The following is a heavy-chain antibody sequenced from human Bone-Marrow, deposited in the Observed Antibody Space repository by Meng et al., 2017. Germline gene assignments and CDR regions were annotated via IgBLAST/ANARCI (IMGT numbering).Heavy chain of an antibody. CDR3: ARGELAGTDY. Sequence: QVQLQQWGAGPSKPSVTLSLACAFYGGSFGGYYWSWIRQPPGKVLEWIGEINHSGSTNYNPSLKSRVTISVDTSKNQFSLKLSSVTAADTAVYYCARGELAGTDYWGQGTLVTVSS. CDR1: GGSFGGYY. V-gene: IGHV4-34*01. D-gene: IGHD6-19*01. CDR2: INHSGST. J-gene: IGHJ4*02.